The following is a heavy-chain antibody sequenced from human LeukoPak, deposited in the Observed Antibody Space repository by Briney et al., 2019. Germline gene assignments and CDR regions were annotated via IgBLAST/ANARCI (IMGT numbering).Heavy chain of an antibody. CDR3: ASLLRGGYPNWFDP. Sequence: PSETLSLTCAVSGYSISSGYYWGWIRQPPGKGLERIGSIYHSGSTYYNPSLKSRVTISVDTSKNQFSLKLSSVTAADTAVYYCASLLRGGYPNWFDPWGQGTLVTVSS. CDR1: GYSISSGYY. CDR2: IYHSGST. V-gene: IGHV4-38-2*01. D-gene: IGHD3-22*01. J-gene: IGHJ5*02.